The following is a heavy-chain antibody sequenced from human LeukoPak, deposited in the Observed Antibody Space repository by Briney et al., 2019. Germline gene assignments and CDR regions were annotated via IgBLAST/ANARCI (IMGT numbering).Heavy chain of an antibody. CDR2: IYHSGST. J-gene: IGHJ6*03. CDR3: ARHERFYYYYMAV. Sequence: PSETLSLTCAVSGFSISSGYHWGWIRQPPGKGLEWIGTIYHSGSTYYNPSLKSRVTISVDTSKNQFSLKLSSVTAADTAVYYCARHERFYYYYMAVWGKGTTVTVSS. CDR1: GFSISSGYH. V-gene: IGHV4-38-2*01. D-gene: IGHD1-1*01.